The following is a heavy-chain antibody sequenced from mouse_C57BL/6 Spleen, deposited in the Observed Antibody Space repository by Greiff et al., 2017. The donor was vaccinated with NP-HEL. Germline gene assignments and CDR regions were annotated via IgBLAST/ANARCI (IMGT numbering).Heavy chain of an antibody. V-gene: IGHV1-53*01. CDR1: GYTFTSYW. D-gene: IGHD1-1*01. Sequence: QVQLQQSGTELVKPGASVKLSCKASGYTFTSYWMHWVKQRPGQGLEWIGNINPSNGGTNYNEKFKSKATLTVDKSSSTAYMQLSSLTSEDSAVYYCARGVLRGRAMDYWGQGTSVTVSS. J-gene: IGHJ4*01. CDR3: ARGVLRGRAMDY. CDR2: INPSNGGT.